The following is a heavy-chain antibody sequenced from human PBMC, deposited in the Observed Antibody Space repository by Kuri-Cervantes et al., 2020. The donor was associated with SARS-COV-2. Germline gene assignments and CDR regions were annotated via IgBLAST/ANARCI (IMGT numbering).Heavy chain of an antibody. Sequence: SETLSLTCDVSGDSISSTYWSWIRQPPGRGLEWIGFVHYSGTTSYSPSLKSRVTMSVDTSKIHFSLKLSSVTTADTAVYYCARGGGSLDCWGQGTLVTVSS. D-gene: IGHD6-19*01. J-gene: IGHJ4*02. CDR2: VHYSGTT. CDR3: ARGGGSLDC. CDR1: GDSISSTY. V-gene: IGHV4-59*01.